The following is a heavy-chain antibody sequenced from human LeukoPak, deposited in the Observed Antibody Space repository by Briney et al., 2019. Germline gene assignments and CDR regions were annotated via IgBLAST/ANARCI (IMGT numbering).Heavy chain of an antibody. CDR2: INPNNGDT. Sequence: ASVKVSCKASGGTFSSYAISWVRQAPGQGLEWMGWINPNNGDTNYAQKFQDRVTMTRDTSISTAYMELSRLRSDDTAVYYCARDGAGRPKDWFDPWGQGTLVTVSS. D-gene: IGHD6-6*01. V-gene: IGHV1-2*02. J-gene: IGHJ5*02. CDR3: ARDGAGRPKDWFDP. CDR1: GGTFSSYA.